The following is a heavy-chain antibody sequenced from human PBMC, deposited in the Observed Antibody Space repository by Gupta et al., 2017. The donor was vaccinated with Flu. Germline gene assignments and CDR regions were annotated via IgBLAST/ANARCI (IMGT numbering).Heavy chain of an antibody. CDR2: ARDKANSHTT. CDR3: ARGAGATMINYYYAMDV. V-gene: IGHV3-72*01. D-gene: IGHD3-22*01. J-gene: IGHJ6*02. Sequence: EVQLVESGGGLVQPRGSLRLSCAASGFTFSDYYMDWVRQAPGEGLEWVARARDKANSHTTEYAASVKGRFTISRDDSKNSLYLQMNSLKTEDTAVYYCARGAGATMINYYYAMDVWGQGTTVTVSS. CDR1: GFTFSDYY.